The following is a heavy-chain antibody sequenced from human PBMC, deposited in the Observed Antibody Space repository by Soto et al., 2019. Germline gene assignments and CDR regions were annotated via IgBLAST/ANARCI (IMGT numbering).Heavy chain of an antibody. CDR2: TSGTGYST. D-gene: IGHD5-18*01. CDR1: GFSFSSYS. V-gene: IGHV3-23*01. CDR3: AKSWGDTWEQSAFNI. J-gene: IGHJ3*02. Sequence: DVQLLESGGGLVQPGGSLRLSCAASGFSFSSYSMSWVRQAPGKRLEWVSGTSGTGYSTYYVDSVKGRFTISRDNSQNTLYLEMNSLRAEDTAVYYCAKSWGDTWEQSAFNIWGQGTMVTVSS.